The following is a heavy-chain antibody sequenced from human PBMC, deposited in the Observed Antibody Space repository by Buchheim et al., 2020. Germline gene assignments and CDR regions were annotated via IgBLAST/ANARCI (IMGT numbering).Heavy chain of an antibody. D-gene: IGHD1-26*01. CDR1: GFTFSSYA. CDR3: AKAPPQSGSYYPNTYFDY. Sequence: EVQLLESGGGLVQPGGSLRLSCAASGFTFSSYAMSWVRQAPGKGLEWVSAISGSGGSTYYADSVKGRFTISRDNSKNPLYLQMNSLRAEDTAVYYCAKAPPQSGSYYPNTYFDYWGQGTL. V-gene: IGHV3-23*01. J-gene: IGHJ4*02. CDR2: ISGSGGST.